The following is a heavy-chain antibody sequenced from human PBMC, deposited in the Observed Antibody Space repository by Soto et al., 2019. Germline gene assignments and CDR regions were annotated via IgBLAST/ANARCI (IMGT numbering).Heavy chain of an antibody. V-gene: IGHV3-43*01. D-gene: IGHD3-10*01. J-gene: IGHJ4*02. CDR1: GFTFDDYT. CDR2: ISWDGGST. CDR3: AKGAPGDYSNLDY. Sequence: PGGSLRLSCAASGFTFDDYTMHWVRQAPGKGLEWVSLISWDGGSTYYADSVKGRFTISRDNSKNSLYLQMNSLRTEDTALYYCAKGAPGDYSNLDYWGQGTLVTVSS.